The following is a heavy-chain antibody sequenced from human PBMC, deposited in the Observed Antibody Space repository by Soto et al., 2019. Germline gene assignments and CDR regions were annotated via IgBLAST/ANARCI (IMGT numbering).Heavy chain of an antibody. CDR3: AKRPSGSYEDSVDY. CDR2: ISYDGSNK. J-gene: IGHJ4*02. V-gene: IGHV3-30*18. CDR1: GFTFSSYG. Sequence: QVQLVESGGGVVQPGRSLRLSCAASGFTFSSYGMHWVRQAPGKGLEWVAVISYDGSNKYYADSVKGRFTISRDNPKNTLYLQMNSLRAEDTAVYYYAKRPSGSYEDSVDYWGQGTLVTVSS. D-gene: IGHD1-26*01.